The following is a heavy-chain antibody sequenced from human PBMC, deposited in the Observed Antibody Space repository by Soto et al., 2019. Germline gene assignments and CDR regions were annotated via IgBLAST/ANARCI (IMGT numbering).Heavy chain of an antibody. Sequence: QVQLVQSGAEVKKPGSSVKVSCKASGGTFSSLAISWVRQAPGQGLEWMGGLVPVFGTANYAQKFQDRVTITADKSTSTSYMELSSLRSEDTAAYYCPRSPGVIDYWGQGTLVTFSP. CDR2: LVPVFGTA. CDR3: PRSPGVIDY. J-gene: IGHJ4*02. CDR1: GGTFSSLA. V-gene: IGHV1-69*06. D-gene: IGHD3-10*01.